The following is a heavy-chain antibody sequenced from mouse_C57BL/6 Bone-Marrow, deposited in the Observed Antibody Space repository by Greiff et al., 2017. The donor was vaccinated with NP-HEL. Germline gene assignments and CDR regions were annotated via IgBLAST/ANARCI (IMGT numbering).Heavy chain of an antibody. D-gene: IGHD4-1*01. CDR3: GRELGRRGYYFDY. Sequence: EVMLVESGGGLVQPKGSLKLSCAASGFSFNTYAMNWVRQAPGKGLEWVARIRSKSNNYATYYADSVKDRFTISRDDSESMLYLQMNNLKTEDTAMYYCGRELGRRGYYFDYWGQGTTLTVSS. CDR2: IRSKSNNYAT. J-gene: IGHJ2*01. V-gene: IGHV10-1*01. CDR1: GFSFNTYA.